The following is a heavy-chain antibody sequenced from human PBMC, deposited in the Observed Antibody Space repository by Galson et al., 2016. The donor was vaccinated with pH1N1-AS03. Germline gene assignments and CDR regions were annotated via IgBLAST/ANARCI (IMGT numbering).Heavy chain of an antibody. V-gene: IGHV3-7*01. Sequence: SLRLSCAASGFTFNSYWMTWVRQAPGKGLEWVANIKPDGGDKYCVDSVKGRFTISRDNAKNSLYLQMNSLRVEDTAVYYCARDLNWDNAWGQGTLVTVSS. J-gene: IGHJ5*02. CDR3: ARDLNWDNA. CDR1: GFTFNSYW. CDR2: IKPDGGDK.